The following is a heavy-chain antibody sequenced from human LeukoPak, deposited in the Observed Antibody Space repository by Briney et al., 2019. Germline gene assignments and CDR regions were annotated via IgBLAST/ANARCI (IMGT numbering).Heavy chain of an antibody. D-gene: IGHD2-15*01. CDR2: ISGSDGST. V-gene: IGHV3-23*01. CDR3: AKDIEKRWGRVVDVPFDY. J-gene: IGHJ4*02. CDR1: GFAFSSYT. Sequence: GGSLRLSCAASGFAFSSYTMNWVRQAPGKGLECVSGISGSDGSTYYADSVKGRFTISRDNSKNTLYLQMNSLRAEDTAVYYCAKDIEKRWGRVVDVPFDYWGQGTLVTVSP.